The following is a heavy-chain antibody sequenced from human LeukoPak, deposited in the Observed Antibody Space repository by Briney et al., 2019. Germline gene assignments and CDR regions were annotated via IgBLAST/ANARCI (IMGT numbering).Heavy chain of an antibody. J-gene: IGHJ6*03. CDR2: IYYSGST. CDR3: ARGGGISHYYYYMDV. V-gene: IGHV4-59*11. CDR1: GGSISGHY. D-gene: IGHD6-13*01. Sequence: SETLSLTCTVSGGSISGHYWSWIRQPPGKGLECIGYIYYSGSTNYNPSLKSRVTISVDTSKNQFSLRLNSVTAADTAVYYCARGGGISHYYYYMDVWGKGTTVTISS.